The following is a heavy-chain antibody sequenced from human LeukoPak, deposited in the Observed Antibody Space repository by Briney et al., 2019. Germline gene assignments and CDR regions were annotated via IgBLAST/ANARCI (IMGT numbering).Heavy chain of an antibody. CDR3: ARDDGVFYYDSSGYSFDY. V-gene: IGHV3-33*01. Sequence: GRSLRLSCAASGSTFSSYGMHWVRQAPGKGLEWVAVIWYDGSNKYYADSVKGRFTISRDNSKNTLYLQMNSLRAEDTAVYYCARDDGVFYYDSSGYSFDYWGQGTLVTVSS. CDR1: GSTFSSYG. J-gene: IGHJ4*02. CDR2: IWYDGSNK. D-gene: IGHD3-22*01.